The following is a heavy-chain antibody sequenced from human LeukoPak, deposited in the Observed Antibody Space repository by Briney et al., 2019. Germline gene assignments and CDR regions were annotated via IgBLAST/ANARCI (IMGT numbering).Heavy chain of an antibody. Sequence: AASVKVSCKVSGYTLTELSMHWVRQAPGKGLEWMGGFDPEDGVTIYAQKFQGRVTMTEDTSTDTAYMELSSLRSEDTAVYYCATDLSGWSGFDYWGQGTLVTVSS. CDR1: GYTLTELS. J-gene: IGHJ4*02. CDR2: FDPEDGVT. CDR3: ATDLSGWSGFDY. D-gene: IGHD6-19*01. V-gene: IGHV1-24*01.